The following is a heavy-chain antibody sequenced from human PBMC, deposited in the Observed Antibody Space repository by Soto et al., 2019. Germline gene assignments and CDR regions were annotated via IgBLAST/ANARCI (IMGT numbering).Heavy chain of an antibody. CDR1: GFTVSSNY. V-gene: IGHV3-53*04. CDR2: IYSGGST. D-gene: IGHD2-15*01. J-gene: IGHJ6*03. CDR3: AKSLEYCSGGSCYTYYMDV. Sequence: SLRLSCAASGFTVSSNYMSWVRQAPGKGLEWVSVIYSGGSTYYADSVKGRFTISRHNSKNTLYLQMNSLRAEDTAVYYCAKSLEYCSGGSCYTYYMDVWGKGTTVTVSS.